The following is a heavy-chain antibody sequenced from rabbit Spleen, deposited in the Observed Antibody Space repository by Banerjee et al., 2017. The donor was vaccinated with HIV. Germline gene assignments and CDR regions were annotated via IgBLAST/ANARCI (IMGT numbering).Heavy chain of an antibody. J-gene: IGHJ2*01. Sequence: QEQLVESGGGLVQPGGTLTLTCTASGFSFSSSYDMCWVRQAPGKGLEWISCIAGSSSGFTYSATWAKGRFTCSKTSSTTVTLQMTSLTAADTATYFCARDRGSGWGDAIDPWGPGTLVTVS. CDR3: ARDRGSGWGDAIDP. CDR1: GFSFSSSYD. V-gene: IGHV1S45*01. D-gene: IGHD4-1*01. CDR2: IAGSSSGFT.